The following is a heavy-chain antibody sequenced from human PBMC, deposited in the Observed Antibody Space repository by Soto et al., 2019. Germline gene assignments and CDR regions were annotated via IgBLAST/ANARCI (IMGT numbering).Heavy chain of an antibody. Sequence: SETLSLTCTVSGGSISSGGYYWSWIRQPPGKGLEWIGNIYYSGSTSYNPSLKSRVTISVDRSRTQFSLQLNSVTAADTAVYYCARDKITGLFDYWGQRTLVNVSS. D-gene: IGHD2-8*02. CDR1: GGSISSGGYY. J-gene: IGHJ4*02. CDR2: IYYSGST. V-gene: IGHV4-61*08. CDR3: ARDKITGLFDY.